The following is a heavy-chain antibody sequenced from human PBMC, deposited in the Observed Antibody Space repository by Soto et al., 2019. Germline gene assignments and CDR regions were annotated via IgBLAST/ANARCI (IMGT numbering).Heavy chain of an antibody. CDR1: GFIFSTYA. CDR3: AHPRGYGVFDAVDI. CDR2: ISNTGDST. J-gene: IGHJ4*02. V-gene: IGHV3-23*01. D-gene: IGHD2-8*01. Sequence: GGSLRLSCAASGFIFSTYAMNWVRQAPGKGLEWVSAISNTGDSTYYAESVRGRFTISRDNSINTLYLQMSSLRTEDTAVYYCAHPRGYGVFDAVDIWCQGKLVTVSS.